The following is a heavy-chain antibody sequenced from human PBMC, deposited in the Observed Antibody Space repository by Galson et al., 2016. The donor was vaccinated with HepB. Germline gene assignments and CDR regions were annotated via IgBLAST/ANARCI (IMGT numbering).Heavy chain of an antibody. V-gene: IGHV3-53*01. D-gene: IGHD2-2*01. Sequence: SLRLSCAASGFTVSSNYMSWVRQAPGKGLEWVSIIHSGGTTYYADSVKGRFTISKDNSKNTLYLQMNSLRAEDTAVYYCARAPVTSTTCCYYFDYAMDIWGQGTTVTVSS. CDR3: ARAPVTSTTCCYYFDYAMDI. CDR2: IHSGGTT. J-gene: IGHJ6*02. CDR1: GFTVSSNY.